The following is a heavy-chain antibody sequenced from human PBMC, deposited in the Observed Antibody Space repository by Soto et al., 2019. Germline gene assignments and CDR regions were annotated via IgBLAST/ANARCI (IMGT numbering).Heavy chain of an antibody. D-gene: IGHD2-2*01. CDR1: RFTFNSYW. CDR3: ARDKGYLDY. J-gene: IGHJ4*02. CDR2: INQDGSEK. Sequence: EVQLVDSGGGLVQPGGSLRLSCAASRFTFNSYWMSWVRQAPGKGLEWVANINQDGSEKFYVDSVKGRFNISRDNAKNSLYLQMNSLRDEDTAVYYCARDKGYLDYWGQGTLVTVSS. V-gene: IGHV3-7*01.